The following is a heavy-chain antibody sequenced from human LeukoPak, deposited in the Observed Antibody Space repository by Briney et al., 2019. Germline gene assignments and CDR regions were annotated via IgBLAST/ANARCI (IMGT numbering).Heavy chain of an antibody. D-gene: IGHD1-26*01. J-gene: IGHJ3*02. V-gene: IGHV4-59*01. CDR1: GGSISSYY. CDR2: IYYSGST. Sequence: SETLSLTCAVSGGSISSYYWSWIRQPPGKGLEWIGYIYYSGSTTYNPSLKSRVTISVDTSKNQFSLKLSSVTAADTAVYYCASGERISAFDIWGQGTMVTVSS. CDR3: ASGERISAFDI.